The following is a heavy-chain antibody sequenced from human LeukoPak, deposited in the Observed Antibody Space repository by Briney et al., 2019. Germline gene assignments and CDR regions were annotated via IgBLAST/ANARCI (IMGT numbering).Heavy chain of an antibody. D-gene: IGHD2-15*01. CDR1: GGSITNSY. CDR2: IYYSGST. J-gene: IGHJ4*02. Sequence: SETLSLTCTVSGGSITNSYWGWIRQPPGKGLEWLGYIYYSGSTNYNPSLKSRVTISVDTSKNQFSLKLSSVTAADTAVYYCARARGGSSPFDYWGQGSLVTVSS. V-gene: IGHV4-59*01. CDR3: ARARGGSSPFDY.